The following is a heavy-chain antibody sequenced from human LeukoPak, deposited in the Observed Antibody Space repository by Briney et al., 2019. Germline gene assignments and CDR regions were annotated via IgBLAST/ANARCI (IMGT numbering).Heavy chain of an antibody. Sequence: GGSLRLSCAASGFSLISYAMRWVRQAPGKGLEWVSAISGSGGGTYYADSVKGRFTISRDNSKNTLYLQMNSLRAEDTAVYHCAKETRKAPPYYMDVWGKGTRVTVSS. CDR1: GFSLISYA. D-gene: IGHD1-14*01. CDR3: AKETRKAPPYYMDV. CDR2: ISGSGGGT. V-gene: IGHV3-23*01. J-gene: IGHJ6*03.